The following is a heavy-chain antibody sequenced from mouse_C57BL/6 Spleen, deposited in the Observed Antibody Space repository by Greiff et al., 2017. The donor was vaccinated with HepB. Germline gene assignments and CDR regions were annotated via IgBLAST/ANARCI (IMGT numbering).Heavy chain of an antibody. CDR1: GFTFSSYA. V-gene: IGHV5-4*01. CDR2: ISDGGSYT. Sequence: EVKVVESGGGLVKPGGSLKLSCAASGFTFSSYAMSWVRQTPEKRLEWVATISDGGSYTYYPDNVKGRFTISRDNAKNNLYLQMSHLKSEDTAMYYCARDGELGRRWFAYWGQGTLVTVSA. J-gene: IGHJ3*01. CDR3: ARDGELGRRWFAY. D-gene: IGHD4-1*01.